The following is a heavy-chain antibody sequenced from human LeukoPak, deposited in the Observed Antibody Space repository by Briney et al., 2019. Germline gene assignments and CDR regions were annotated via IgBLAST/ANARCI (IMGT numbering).Heavy chain of an antibody. V-gene: IGHV3-74*01. D-gene: IGHD3-10*01. CDR2: IKSDGST. Sequence: PGGSLRLSCAASGFTFSNSWMHWVRQAPGKGLVWVSIIKSDGSTIYADSVKGRFTISRDNAKNSLYLQMSSLRAEDTAMYYCARLSAMLRGPEPIYYFDYWGQGTLVTVSS. CDR1: GFTFSNSW. J-gene: IGHJ4*01. CDR3: ARLSAMLRGPEPIYYFDY.